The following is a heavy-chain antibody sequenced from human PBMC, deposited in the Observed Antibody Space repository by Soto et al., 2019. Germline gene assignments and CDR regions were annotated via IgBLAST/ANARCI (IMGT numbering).Heavy chain of an antibody. CDR1: GGSISSGDYF. D-gene: IGHD2-15*01. CDR2: IYYIGST. CDR3: ASLVALTYCSGGTCYGGIDY. V-gene: IGHV4-31*03. J-gene: IGHJ4*02. Sequence: QVQLQESGPGLVKPSQTLSLTRTVSGGSISSGDYFWSWIRQHPGKGLEWIGYIYYIGSTYYNPSLKSRVSISVDTSKHQFSLKLSSVTAADTAVYYCASLVALTYCSGGTCYGGIDYWGQGTLVTVSS.